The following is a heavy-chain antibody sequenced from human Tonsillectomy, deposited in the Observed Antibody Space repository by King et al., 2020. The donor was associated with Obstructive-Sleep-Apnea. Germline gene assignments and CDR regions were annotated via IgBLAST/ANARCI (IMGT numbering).Heavy chain of an antibody. CDR1: GYSFTSYW. CDR3: ARTVTTVDY. D-gene: IGHD4-17*01. Sequence: VQLVESGAEVKKPGESLRISCKGSGYSFTSYWISWVRQMPGEGLEWMGRIDPFDSYTNSSPSFQGHVPISADKSIRTAYLQWSSLKASDTAMYYCARTVTTVDYWGQGTLVTVSS. V-gene: IGHV5-10-1*03. CDR2: IDPFDSYT. J-gene: IGHJ4*02.